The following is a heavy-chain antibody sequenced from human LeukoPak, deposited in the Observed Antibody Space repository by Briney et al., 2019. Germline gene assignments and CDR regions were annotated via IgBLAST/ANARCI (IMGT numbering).Heavy chain of an antibody. V-gene: IGHV3-7*01. D-gene: IGHD2-2*03. CDR1: GFIFTDYW. CDR2: IKQDGSEK. CDR3: ARVKPDIGYCSSTSCYYFDY. J-gene: IGHJ4*02. Sequence: PGGSLRLSCAASGFIFTDYWMYWVRQAPGKGLEWVANIKQDGSEKYYVDSVKGRFTISRDNAKNSLYLQMNSLRAEDTAVYYCARVKPDIGYCSSTSCYYFDYWGQETLVTVSS.